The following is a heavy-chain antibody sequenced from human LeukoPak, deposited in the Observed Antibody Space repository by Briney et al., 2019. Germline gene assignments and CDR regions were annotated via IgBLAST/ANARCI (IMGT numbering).Heavy chain of an antibody. Sequence: SQTLSLTCAISGDSVSSTSAAWSWLRQSPSRGLEWLGRTYYRSKWSNDYAVSVKSRISINPDTSKNQFSLQLNSVTPEDTAVYYCARDGYSSSWYVQRGFDYWGQGTLVIVSS. D-gene: IGHD6-13*01. V-gene: IGHV6-1*01. CDR2: TYYRSKWSN. J-gene: IGHJ4*02. CDR1: GDSVSSTSAA. CDR3: ARDGYSSSWYVQRGFDY.